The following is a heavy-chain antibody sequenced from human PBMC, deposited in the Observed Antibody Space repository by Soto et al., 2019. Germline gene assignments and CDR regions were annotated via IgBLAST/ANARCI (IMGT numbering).Heavy chain of an antibody. CDR2: IYYSGST. D-gene: IGHD3-9*01. CDR1: GGSISSGGYY. CDR3: ARANYDILTGLFYGMDV. Sequence: SETLSLTSTVSGGSISSGGYYWSWIRQHPGKGLEWIGYIYYSGSTYYNPSLKSRVTISVDTSKNQFSLKLSSVTAADTAVYYCARANYDILTGLFYGMDVWGQGTTVTVSS. J-gene: IGHJ6*02. V-gene: IGHV4-31*03.